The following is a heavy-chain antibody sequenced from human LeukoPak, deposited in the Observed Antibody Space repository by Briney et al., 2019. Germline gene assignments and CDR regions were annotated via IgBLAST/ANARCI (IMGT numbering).Heavy chain of an antibody. CDR1: GFTFSSYG. CDR3: ARDPIETLNYDILTGYLDY. D-gene: IGHD3-9*01. Sequence: HLGGSLRLSCAASGFTFSSYGMHWVRQAPGKGLEWVAVIWYDGSNRYYADSVKGRFIISRDNSKTTLYLQMNSLRAEDTAVYYCARDPIETLNYDILTGYLDYWGQGTLVTVSS. V-gene: IGHV3-33*01. J-gene: IGHJ4*02. CDR2: IWYDGSNR.